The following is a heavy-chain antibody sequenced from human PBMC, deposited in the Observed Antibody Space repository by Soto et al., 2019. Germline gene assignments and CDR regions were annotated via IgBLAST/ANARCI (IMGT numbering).Heavy chain of an antibody. D-gene: IGHD3-10*01. J-gene: IGHJ4*02. CDR1: GFTFSDHY. CDR3: ARDTNGWEFLIDC. V-gene: IGHV3-11*05. Sequence: QVQLVESGGGLVKPGGSLRLSCAASGFTFSDHYMSWIRQSPGKGLEWVSYISSTGSYTNYADSVKGRFTISRDNAKNSLYLKMNSMRAEDAHVYYRARDTNGWEFLIDCWGQGTLVTVSS. CDR2: ISSTGSYT.